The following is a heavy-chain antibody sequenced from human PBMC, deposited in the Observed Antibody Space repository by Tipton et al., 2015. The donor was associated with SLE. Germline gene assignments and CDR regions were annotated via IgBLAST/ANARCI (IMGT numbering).Heavy chain of an antibody. CDR3: AGGLLWFGELYL. CDR1: GFTFSSYG. D-gene: IGHD3-10*01. CDR2: IWYDGSNK. J-gene: IGHJ5*02. Sequence: SLRLSCAASGFTFSSYGMHWVRQAPGKGLEWVAVIWYDGSNKYYADSVKGRFTISRDNSKNTLHLQMNSLRAEDTAVYYCAGGLLWFGELYLWGQGTLVTVSS. V-gene: IGHV3-33*08.